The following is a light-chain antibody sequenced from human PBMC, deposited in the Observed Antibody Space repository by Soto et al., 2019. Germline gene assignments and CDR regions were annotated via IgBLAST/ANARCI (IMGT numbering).Light chain of an antibody. V-gene: IGLV2-8*01. Sequence: QSALTQPPSESWSPGQSVTISCTGTSSDVGGYNYVSWYQQHPGKAPKLMIYEVSKRPSGVPDRFSGSKSGNTASLTVSGLQAEDESDYYCSSYAGSDNLVFGGGTKLTLL. J-gene: IGLJ2*01. CDR2: EVS. CDR3: SSYAGSDNLV. CDR1: SSDVGGYNY.